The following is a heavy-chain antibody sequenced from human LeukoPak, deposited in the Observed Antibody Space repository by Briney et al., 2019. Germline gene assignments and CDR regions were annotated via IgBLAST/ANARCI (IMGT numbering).Heavy chain of an antibody. CDR2: IIPIFGTA. CDR3: ARGGTAMAPFDY. Sequence: SVKVSCKASGGTFSSYAISWVRQAPGQGLEWMGGIIPIFGTANYAQKFQGRVTITADKSTSTAYMELSSLRSEDTAVYYCARGGTAMAPFDYWGQGTLVTVSS. V-gene: IGHV1-69*06. D-gene: IGHD5-18*01. CDR1: GGTFSSYA. J-gene: IGHJ4*02.